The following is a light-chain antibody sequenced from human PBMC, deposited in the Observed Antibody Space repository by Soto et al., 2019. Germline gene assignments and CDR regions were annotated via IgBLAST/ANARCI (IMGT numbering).Light chain of an antibody. CDR3: AAWDDSLNGYV. CDR2: RNN. V-gene: IGLV1-44*01. CDR1: SSNIGSNT. J-gene: IGLJ1*01. Sequence: SALTQPPSASGTPGQRVTISCSGSSSNIGSNTVNWYQQLPGTAPKLLIYRNNQRPSGVPDRFSGSKSGTSASLAISGLQSEDEADYYCAAWDDSLNGYVFGTGTKVTVL.